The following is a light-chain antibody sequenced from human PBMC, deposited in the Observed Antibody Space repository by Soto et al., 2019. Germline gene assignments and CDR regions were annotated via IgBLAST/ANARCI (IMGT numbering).Light chain of an antibody. V-gene: IGKV3D-15*01. CDR1: QSVSSN. CDR3: QQYNGWPRT. J-gene: IGKJ1*01. CDR2: GAS. Sequence: EIVMTQSPVTLYVSPGERATLSCRASQSVSSNLAWYQQKPGQAPRLLIYGASTRATGIPARFSGSGSGTEFTLTISSLQSEDFAFFYCQQYNGWPRTFGQGTKVDIK.